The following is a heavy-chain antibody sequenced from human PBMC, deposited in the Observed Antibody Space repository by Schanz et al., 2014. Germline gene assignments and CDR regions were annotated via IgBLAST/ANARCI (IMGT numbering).Heavy chain of an antibody. CDR2: ITYNGGTI. D-gene: IGHD4-17*01. Sequence: EVHLVESGGGLVQLGGSLRLSCAASGITFSSHSFNWVRQAPGKGLEWISYITYNGGTIYYADSVKGRFTISRDNAKNSLYLEMNSLRAEDTAVYYCARKMKLGVYGGKGHDSLDIWGQGTMVTVSS. CDR1: GITFSSHS. J-gene: IGHJ3*02. V-gene: IGHV3-48*01. CDR3: ARKMKLGVYGGKGHDSLDI.